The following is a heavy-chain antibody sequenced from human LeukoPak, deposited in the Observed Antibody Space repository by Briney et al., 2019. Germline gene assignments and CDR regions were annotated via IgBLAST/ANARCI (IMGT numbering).Heavy chain of an antibody. Sequence: GGSLRVSCAASGFTVSSNYMSWVRQAPGKGLEWVSVIHKNAITSYADTVKGRFSISRVNSKNTLYLQMNNLRVDDTAVYYCARSLRVRGVPDYMDVWGKGTTVTVSS. CDR2: IHKNAIT. V-gene: IGHV3-53*01. J-gene: IGHJ6*03. D-gene: IGHD3-10*01. CDR3: ARSLRVRGVPDYMDV. CDR1: GFTVSSNY.